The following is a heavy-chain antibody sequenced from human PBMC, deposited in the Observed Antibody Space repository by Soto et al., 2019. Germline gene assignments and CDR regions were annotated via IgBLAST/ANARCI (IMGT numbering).Heavy chain of an antibody. J-gene: IGHJ4*02. Sequence: LCLTRTGSGGSSRGYYWAWIRQPPGKGLEWIGYIYYSGSTSYNPSLKSRVTMSVDTSKNQFSLKLSSVTTADTAVYYCARRGESINGTTSFDYWGQGTMVTVSS. CDR3: ARRGESINGTTSFDY. V-gene: IGHV4-59*01. CDR1: GGSSRGYY. D-gene: IGHD1-7*01. CDR2: IYYSGST.